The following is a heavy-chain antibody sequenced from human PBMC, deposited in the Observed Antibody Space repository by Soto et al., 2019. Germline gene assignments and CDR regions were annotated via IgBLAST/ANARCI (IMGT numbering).Heavy chain of an antibody. Sequence: GGSLRLSCAASGFTFSSYGMHWVRQAPGKGLEWVAVISYDGSNKYYADSVKGRFTISRDNPKNTLYLQMNSLRAEDTAVYYCAKGVPLDYCGQGTLVTVSS. J-gene: IGHJ4*02. V-gene: IGHV3-30*18. CDR1: GFTFSSYG. CDR3: AKGVPLDY. CDR2: ISYDGSNK.